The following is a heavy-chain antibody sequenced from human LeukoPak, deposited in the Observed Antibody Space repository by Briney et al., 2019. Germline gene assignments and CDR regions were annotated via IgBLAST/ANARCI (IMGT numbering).Heavy chain of an antibody. Sequence: ASVTVSCKASGYTHTNYHINWVRQATGQGLEWMGWMNPNNGDSGYAQKFQGRVTITRDTSISTSYMELRSLRSDDTAVYFCARTTSFTASGYDYWGQGTLVTVSS. D-gene: IGHD6-25*01. J-gene: IGHJ4*02. CDR1: GYTHTNYH. V-gene: IGHV1-8*03. CDR2: MNPNNGDS. CDR3: ARTTSFTASGYDY.